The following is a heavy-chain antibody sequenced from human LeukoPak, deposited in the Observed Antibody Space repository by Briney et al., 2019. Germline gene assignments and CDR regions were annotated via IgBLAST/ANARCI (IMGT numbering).Heavy chain of an antibody. D-gene: IGHD3-9*01. Sequence: GGSLRLSCAASGFTFNRYWMSWVRQAPGKELQWVANIKQDGSAKYYVDSVKGRFTISRDNAKNSLYLQMNSLRAEDTAVYYCARNGPSDILTGYYLQSADAFDIWGQGTMVTVSS. J-gene: IGHJ3*02. CDR1: GFTFNRYW. CDR3: ARNGPSDILTGYYLQSADAFDI. CDR2: IKQDGSAK. V-gene: IGHV3-7*03.